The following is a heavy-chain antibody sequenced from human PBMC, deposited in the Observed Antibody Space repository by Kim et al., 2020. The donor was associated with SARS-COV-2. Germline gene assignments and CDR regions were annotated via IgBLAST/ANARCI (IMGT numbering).Heavy chain of an antibody. CDR2: IDPDDSYS. D-gene: IGHD3-10*01. V-gene: IGHV5-10-1*01. J-gene: IGHJ6*02. Sequence: GESLKISCKGSGYNFTNYWISWVRQMPGKGLEWMGRIDPDDSYSNYSPSFQGHVTISADKSISTVYLHWSSLKASDTAMYYCARNASGKLLWPDNYGMDVWGQGTTVTVSS. CDR1: GYNFTNYW. CDR3: ARNASGKLLWPDNYGMDV.